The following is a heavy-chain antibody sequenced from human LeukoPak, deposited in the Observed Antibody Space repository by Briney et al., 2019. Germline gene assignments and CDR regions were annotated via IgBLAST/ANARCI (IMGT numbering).Heavy chain of an antibody. CDR3: ARIGYSYGYPYYYYYMDV. D-gene: IGHD5-18*01. CDR1: GGSISIYY. J-gene: IGHJ6*03. Sequence: SETLSLTCTLSGGSISIYYGSWIRQPPGKGLEWIGYIYYSGSTNYNPSLKSRVTISVDTSKNRFSLKLSSVTAADTAVYYCARIGYSYGYPYYYYYMDVWGKGTTVTVSS. V-gene: IGHV4-59*01. CDR2: IYYSGST.